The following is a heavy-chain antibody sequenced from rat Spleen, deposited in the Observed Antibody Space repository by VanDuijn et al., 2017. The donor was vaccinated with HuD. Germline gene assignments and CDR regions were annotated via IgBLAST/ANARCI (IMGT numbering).Heavy chain of an antibody. J-gene: IGHJ2*01. Sequence: EVQLVESDGGLVQPGRSLKLSCAASGFTFSDYYMAWVRQAPTKGLEWVATISYDGSSTYYRDSVKGRFTISRDNAKSTLYLQMDSLRSEDTATYYCARQDYGYTFDYWGQGVMVTVSS. CDR1: GFTFSDYY. D-gene: IGHD1-9*01. CDR2: ISYDGSST. CDR3: ARQDYGYTFDY. V-gene: IGHV5-29*01.